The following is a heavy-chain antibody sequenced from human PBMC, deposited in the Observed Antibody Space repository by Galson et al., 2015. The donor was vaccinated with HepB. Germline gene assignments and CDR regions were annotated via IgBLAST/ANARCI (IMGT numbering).Heavy chain of an antibody. V-gene: IGHV3-33*01. CDR2: IWYDGSNK. CDR1: GFTFSSYG. D-gene: IGHD1-1*01. CDR3: ARGGVDVGGTEWRFSY. Sequence: SLRLSCAASGFTFSSYGMHWVRQAPGKGLEWVAVIWYDGSNKYYADSVKGRFTISRDNSKNTLYLQMNSLRAEDTAVYYCARGGVDVGGTEWRFSYWGQGTLVTVSS. J-gene: IGHJ4*02.